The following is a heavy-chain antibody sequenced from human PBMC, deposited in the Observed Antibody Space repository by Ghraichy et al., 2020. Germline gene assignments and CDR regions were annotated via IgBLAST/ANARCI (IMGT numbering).Heavy chain of an antibody. CDR1: GGSISSSSYY. CDR2: IYYSGST. J-gene: IGHJ5*02. Sequence: SETLSLTCTVSGGSISSSSYYWGWIRQPPGKGLEWIGSIYYSGSTYYNPSLKRRVTISVDTSKNQFSLKLSSVTAADTGVYYCAREGDSSPFDPLGQGTLVTVSS. D-gene: IGHD3-22*01. CDR3: AREGDSSPFDP. V-gene: IGHV4-39*07.